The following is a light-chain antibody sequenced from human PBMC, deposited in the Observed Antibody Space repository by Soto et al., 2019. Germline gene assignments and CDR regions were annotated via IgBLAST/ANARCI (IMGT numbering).Light chain of an antibody. CDR2: ETS. J-gene: IGLJ1*01. CDR1: SSDVGSYNL. CDR3: CSYAGSGTFV. Sequence: QSVLTQPASVSGSPGQSITISCIGTSSDVGSYNLVSWFQQYPGKAPKVMIYETSKRPSGVSHRFSGSKSGNTASLTISGLQAEDEADYYCCSYAGSGTFVFGTGTKLTVL. V-gene: IGLV2-23*01.